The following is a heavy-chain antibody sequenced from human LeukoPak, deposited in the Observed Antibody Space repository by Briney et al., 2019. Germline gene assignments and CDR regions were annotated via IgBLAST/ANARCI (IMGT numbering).Heavy chain of an antibody. Sequence: PSETLSLTCTVSGGSIRSYYYNWIRQTPVKGLEWIGYIYHDVATSYNPSLKSRVTTSVDTSKNQFSLTLISATAADTAVYYCARAQVASRIRLEHWGQGILVTVSS. D-gene: IGHD5-12*01. V-gene: IGHV4-59*01. CDR2: IYHDVAT. CDR1: GGSIRSYY. CDR3: ARAQVASRIRLEH. J-gene: IGHJ1*01.